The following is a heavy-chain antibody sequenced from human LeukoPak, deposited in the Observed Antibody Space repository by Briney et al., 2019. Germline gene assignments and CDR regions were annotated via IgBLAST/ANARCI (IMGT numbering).Heavy chain of an antibody. Sequence: ASVKVSCKVSGYTLTELSMHWVRQAPGKGLEWMGGFDPEDGETIYAQKFQGRVTMTEDTSTDTAYMELSSLRSEDTAVYYCATVNRSSTSCYIGDWFGPWGQGTLVTVSS. CDR1: GYTLTELS. J-gene: IGHJ5*02. CDR3: ATVNRSSTSCYIGDWFGP. CDR2: FDPEDGET. V-gene: IGHV1-24*01. D-gene: IGHD2-2*02.